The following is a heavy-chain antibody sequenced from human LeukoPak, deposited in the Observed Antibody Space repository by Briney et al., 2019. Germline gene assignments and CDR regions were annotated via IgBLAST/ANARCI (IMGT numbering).Heavy chain of an antibody. J-gene: IGHJ4*02. V-gene: IGHV1-24*01. CDR1: GYTLTELS. CDR3: ATSMIVVVITTNDRYFDY. D-gene: IGHD3-22*01. Sequence: GASVKVSCKVSGYTLTELSMHWVRQAPAKGLEWMGGYDPEDGETIYAQKFQGRVTMTEDTSTDTAYMELSSLRSEDTAVYYCATSMIVVVITTNDRYFDYWGQGTLVTVSS. CDR2: YDPEDGET.